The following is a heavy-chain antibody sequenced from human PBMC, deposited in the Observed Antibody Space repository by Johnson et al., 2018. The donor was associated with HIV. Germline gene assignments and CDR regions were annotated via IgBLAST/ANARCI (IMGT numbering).Heavy chain of an antibody. D-gene: IGHD6-13*01. CDR3: SRGGECSSSLYAFDI. V-gene: IGHV3-30*02. Sequence: QVQLVESGGGLVQPGGSLRLSCAASGFTFSSYAMHWVRQAPGKGLEWVSFIRYDGTNKYYADSVKGRFTISRDNSKNTLYLQMNSRRAEYTAVYYWSRGGECSSSLYAFDIWGQGTMVTVS. J-gene: IGHJ3*02. CDR1: GFTFSSYA. CDR2: IRYDGTNK.